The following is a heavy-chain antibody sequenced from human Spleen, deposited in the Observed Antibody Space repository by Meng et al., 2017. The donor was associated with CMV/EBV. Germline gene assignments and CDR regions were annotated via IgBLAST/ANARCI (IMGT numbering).Heavy chain of an antibody. CDR1: GFMFDDYD. J-gene: IGHJ3*02. V-gene: IGHV3-9*01. CDR2: ISWNKGHI. D-gene: IGHD3-9*01. CDR3: ARNRHGYAGYSAFDI. Sequence: GGSLRLSCVPSGFMFDDYDMYWVRQIPGKGLERVSGISWNKGHIDFADSVKGRFTISRDNSKNTLYLQMSSLRADDTSVFYCARNRHGYAGYSAFDIWGQGAMVTVSS.